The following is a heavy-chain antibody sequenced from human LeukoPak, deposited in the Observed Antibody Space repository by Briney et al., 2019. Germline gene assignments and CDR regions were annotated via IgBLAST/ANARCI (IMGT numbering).Heavy chain of an antibody. J-gene: IGHJ4*02. CDR1: GGSISSSSYY. CDR3: ARLPITFGGVIGPTYFDY. CDR2: IYYSGST. D-gene: IGHD3-16*02. Sequence: SETLSLTCTVSGGSISSSSYYWGWIRQPPGRGLEWIGSIYYSGSTYYNPSLKSRVTISVDTSKNQFSLKLSSVTAADTAVYYCARLPITFGGVIGPTYFDYWGQGTLVTVSS. V-gene: IGHV4-39*01.